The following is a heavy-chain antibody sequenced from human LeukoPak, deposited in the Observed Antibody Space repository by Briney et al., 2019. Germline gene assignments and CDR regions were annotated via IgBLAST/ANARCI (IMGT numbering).Heavy chain of an antibody. CDR1: GGSISSYY. V-gene: IGHV4-59*08. D-gene: IGHD6-19*01. CDR2: IYYSGST. CDR3: ARIIAVAGNEVFDY. J-gene: IGHJ4*02. Sequence: SQTLSLTCTVSGGSISSYYWSWIRQPPGKGLEWIGYIYYSGSTNYNPSLKSRVTISVDTSKNQFSLKLSSVTAADTAVYYCARIIAVAGNEVFDYWGQGTLVTVSS.